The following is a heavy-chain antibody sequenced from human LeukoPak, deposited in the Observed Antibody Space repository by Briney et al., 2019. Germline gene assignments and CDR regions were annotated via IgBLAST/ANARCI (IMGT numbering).Heavy chain of an antibody. CDR3: AEARGDLFRKFDWFPPHAFDI. D-gene: IGHD3-9*01. Sequence: ASVKVSCKASGYTFTSYGISWVRQAPGQGLEWVGWISAYNGNTNYAQKLQGRVTMTTDTSTSTAYLELRSLRSDDTAVYYCAEARGDLFRKFDWFPPHAFDIWGQGTMVTVSS. J-gene: IGHJ3*02. V-gene: IGHV1-18*04. CDR2: ISAYNGNT. CDR1: GYTFTSYG.